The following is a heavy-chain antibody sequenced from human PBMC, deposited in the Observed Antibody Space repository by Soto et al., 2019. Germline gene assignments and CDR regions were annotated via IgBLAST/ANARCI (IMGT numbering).Heavy chain of an antibody. Sequence: NPSETLSLTCTVSGGSISSYYWSWIRQPPGKGLEWIGYIYYSGSTNYNPSLKSRVTISVDTSKNQFSLKLSSVTAADTAVYYCARGDYYGWFDPWGQGTLVTVSS. CDR2: IYYSGST. CDR3: ARGDYYGWFDP. V-gene: IGHV4-59*01. CDR1: GGSISSYY. J-gene: IGHJ5*02. D-gene: IGHD3-10*01.